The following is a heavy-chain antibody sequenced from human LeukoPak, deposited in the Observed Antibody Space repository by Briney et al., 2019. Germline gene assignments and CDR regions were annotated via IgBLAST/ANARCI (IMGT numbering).Heavy chain of an antibody. Sequence: GGSLRLSCATSGFSFSSYAMSWVRQAPGKGLEWVSAMSSSDGGRYYAASVRGRFTISRDTSRSTLYLQMNSLRAEDAAVYYCAKAPVTSCRGAFCYPFDYWGQGTLVTVSS. V-gene: IGHV3-23*01. CDR1: GFSFSSYA. J-gene: IGHJ4*02. D-gene: IGHD2-15*01. CDR3: AKAPVTSCRGAFCYPFDY. CDR2: MSSSDGGR.